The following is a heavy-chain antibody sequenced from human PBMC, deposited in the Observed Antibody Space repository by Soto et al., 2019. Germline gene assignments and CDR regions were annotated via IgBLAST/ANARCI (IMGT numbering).Heavy chain of an antibody. CDR2: ISAYNVNT. D-gene: IGHD3-10*01. Sequence: QVQLVQSGGEVKKPGASVKVSCKASGYTFTSSGISWVRQAPGQGLEWMGGISAYNVNTNYGQKFQGRVTMTTDTSTSTAYMELRSLRSDDTAVYYCARVFGSGTQSAFFFDYWGKGTLVTVSS. V-gene: IGHV1-18*04. J-gene: IGHJ4*02. CDR3: ARVFGSGTQSAFFFDY. CDR1: GYTFTSSG.